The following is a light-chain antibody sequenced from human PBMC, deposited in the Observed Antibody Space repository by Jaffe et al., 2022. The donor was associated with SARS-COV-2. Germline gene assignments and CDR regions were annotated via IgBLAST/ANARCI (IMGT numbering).Light chain of an antibody. CDR2: QDI. V-gene: IGLV3-25*03. CDR1: ALTIQH. J-gene: IGLJ3*02. CDR3: QSIDGSGTQRV. Sequence: SYELTQTPSVSVSPGQTARITCSGDALTIQHGHWYQQKPGQAPVLVIYQDIERPSEIPERFSGSSSGTTVTLTISGVQAEDEADYYCQSIDGSGTQRVFGGGTKLTVL.